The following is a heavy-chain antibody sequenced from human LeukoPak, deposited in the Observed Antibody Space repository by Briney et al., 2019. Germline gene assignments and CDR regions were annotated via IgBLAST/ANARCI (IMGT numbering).Heavy chain of an antibody. CDR2: IRYDGSNK. CDR3: AKLDCSSTSCYEDY. Sequence: GGSLRLSCAASGFTFSSYGMHWVRQAPGKGLEWVAFIRYDGSNKYYADSVKGRFTISRDNSKNTLYLQMNSLRAEDTAVYYCAKLDCSSTSCYEDYWGQGTLVTVSS. V-gene: IGHV3-30*02. CDR1: GFTFSSYG. D-gene: IGHD2-2*01. J-gene: IGHJ4*02.